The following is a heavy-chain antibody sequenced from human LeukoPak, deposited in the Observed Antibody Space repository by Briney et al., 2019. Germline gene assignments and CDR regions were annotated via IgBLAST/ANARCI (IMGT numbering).Heavy chain of an antibody. CDR3: ARDSRRYYGSGHYYYYGMDV. D-gene: IGHD3-10*01. V-gene: IGHV6-1*01. J-gene: IGHJ6*02. Sequence: SQTLSLTCAISGDSVSSNSAAWNWIRQSPSRGLEWLGRTYYRSKWYYDYAVAVKSRITINPDTSKNQFSLQLNSVTPEDTAVYYCARDSRRYYGSGHYYYYGMDVWGQGTTVTVSS. CDR2: TYYRSKWYY. CDR1: GDSVSSNSAA.